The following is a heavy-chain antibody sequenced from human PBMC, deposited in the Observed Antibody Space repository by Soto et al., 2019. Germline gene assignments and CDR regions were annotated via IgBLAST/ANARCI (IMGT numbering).Heavy chain of an antibody. D-gene: IGHD2-2*01. V-gene: IGHV3-43D*04. J-gene: IGHJ3*02. CDR1: GFTFDDYA. CDR3: TKALYCSSTSCYSGGDTFHI. CDR2: ISWDGGST. Sequence: GGSLRLSCAASGFTFDDYAMHWVRQAPGKGLEWVSLISWDGGSTYYADSVRGRFTISRDNSKNTLSLQMNSLRAEDTAVYFCTKALYCSSTSCYSGGDTFHIWGQGTMVTVSS.